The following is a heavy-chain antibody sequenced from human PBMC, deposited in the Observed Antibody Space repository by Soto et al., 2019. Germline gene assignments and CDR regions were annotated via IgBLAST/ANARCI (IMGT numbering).Heavy chain of an antibody. CDR1: GFTLSGYA. Sequence: GGSLRLSCAASGFTLSGYAMDWVRQAPGKGLEWVAGIWFDARSQDYADSVKGRLTISRDNSRNTLYLQLNSLRVEDTAVYYCARNPCTDGWCFDSWGQGTLVTVSS. V-gene: IGHV3-33*08. CDR3: ARNPCTDGWCFDS. J-gene: IGHJ4*02. CDR2: IWFDARSQ. D-gene: IGHD6-19*01.